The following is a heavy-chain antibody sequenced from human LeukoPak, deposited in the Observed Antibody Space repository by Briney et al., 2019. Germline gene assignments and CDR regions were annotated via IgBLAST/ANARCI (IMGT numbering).Heavy chain of an antibody. D-gene: IGHD2-15*01. V-gene: IGHV5-51*01. CDR2: IYPGDSDT. CDR1: GYSFTSYW. J-gene: IGHJ4*02. Sequence: GESLKISCKGSGYSFTSYWIGWVRQMPGKGMEWMGIIYPGDSDTRYSPSFQGQVTISANKSISTAYLQWSSLKASDTAMYYCARVVVAAGVDYWGQGTLVTVSS. CDR3: ARVVVAAGVDY.